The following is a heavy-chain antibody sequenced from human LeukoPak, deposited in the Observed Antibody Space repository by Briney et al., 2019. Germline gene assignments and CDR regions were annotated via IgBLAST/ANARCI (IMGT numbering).Heavy chain of an antibody. CDR2: IIPIFGTA. CDR1: GIFXXXX. J-gene: IGHJ4*02. Sequence: GIFXXXXISXXXQAPGQGLEWMGGIIPIFGTANYAQKFQGRVTITADESTSTAYMELSSLRSEDTAVYYCATCARNFYCYRFDYWGQGTLVTVSS. D-gene: IGHD2-2*02. V-gene: IGHV1-69*01. CDR3: ATCARNFYCYRFDY.